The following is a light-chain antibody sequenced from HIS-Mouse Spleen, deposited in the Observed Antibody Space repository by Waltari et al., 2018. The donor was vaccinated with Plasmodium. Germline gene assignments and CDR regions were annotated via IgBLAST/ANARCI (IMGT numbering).Light chain of an antibody. CDR1: SSDVGSYNL. CDR3: CSYAGSSTFVV. CDR2: EGS. Sequence: QSALTQPASVSGSPGQSITISCTGTSSDVGSYNLFPWYQQHPGKAPKLMIYEGSKRPSGVSNRFSGSKSGNTASLTISGRQAEDEADYYCCSYAGSSTFVVFGGGTKLTVL. V-gene: IGLV2-23*03. J-gene: IGLJ2*01.